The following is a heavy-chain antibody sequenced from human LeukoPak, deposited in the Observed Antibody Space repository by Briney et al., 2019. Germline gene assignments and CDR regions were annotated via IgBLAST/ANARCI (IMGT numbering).Heavy chain of an antibody. V-gene: IGHV3-7*01. Sequence: GGSLRLSCGASGFTFRNAWMSWVRRAPGKGLEWVANIKQDGSEKYYVDSVKGRFTISRDNAKNSLYLQMNSLRAEDTAVYYCARLQLMTTVTIWGQGTLVTVSS. CDR2: IKQDGSEK. J-gene: IGHJ4*02. CDR1: GFTFRNAW. D-gene: IGHD4-17*01. CDR3: ARLQLMTTVTI.